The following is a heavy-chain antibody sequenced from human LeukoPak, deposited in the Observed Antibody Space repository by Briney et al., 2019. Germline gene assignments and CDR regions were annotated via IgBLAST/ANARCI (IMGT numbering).Heavy chain of an antibody. CDR1: GFTVSSNY. Sequence: GGSLRLSCAASGFTVSSNYMSWVRQAPGKGLEWVSVIYSGGSTYYPGSVKGRFTISRENAKNSLYLQMNSLRAGDTAVYYCARAMKYHHDAFDIWGQGTMVTVSS. J-gene: IGHJ3*02. V-gene: IGHV3-53*01. CDR3: ARAMKYHHDAFDI. CDR2: IYSGGST. D-gene: IGHD2-2*01.